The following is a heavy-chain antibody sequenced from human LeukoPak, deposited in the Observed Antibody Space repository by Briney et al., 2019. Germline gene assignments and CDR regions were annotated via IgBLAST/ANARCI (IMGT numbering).Heavy chain of an antibody. D-gene: IGHD3-10*01. Sequence: ASVKVSFKASGYTFTSYDINWVRQATGQGLEWMGWMNPNSGNTGYAQKFQGRVTMTRNTSISTAYMELSSLRSEDTAVYYCARGIRWFGELFYFDYWGQGTLVTVSS. CDR1: GYTFTSYD. CDR2: MNPNSGNT. J-gene: IGHJ4*02. V-gene: IGHV1-8*01. CDR3: ARGIRWFGELFYFDY.